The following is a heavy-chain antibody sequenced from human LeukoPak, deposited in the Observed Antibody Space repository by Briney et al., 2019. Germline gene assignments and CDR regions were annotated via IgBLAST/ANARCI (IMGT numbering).Heavy chain of an antibody. V-gene: IGHV3-30*18. J-gene: IGHJ3*02. CDR3: AKEGSNGISGVVWFGELSRGAFDI. Sequence: PGGSLRLSCAASGFTFSSYGMHWVRQAPGKGLEWVAVISYDGSNKYYADSVKGRFTISRDNSKNTLYLQMNSLRAEDTAVYYCAKEGSNGISGVVWFGELSRGAFDIWGQGTMVTVSS. CDR2: ISYDGSNK. CDR1: GFTFSSYG. D-gene: IGHD3-10*01.